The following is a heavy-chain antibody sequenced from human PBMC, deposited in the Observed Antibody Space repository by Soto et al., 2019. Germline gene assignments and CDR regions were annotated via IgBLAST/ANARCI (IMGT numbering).Heavy chain of an antibody. CDR3: ASQAGFYYYYGMDV. Sequence: SETLSLTCTVSSGSIRSSSDYWGLIRQPPGKGLEWIGSIYYSGSTYYNPSLKSRVTISVDTSKNQFSLKLSSVTAADTAVYYCASQAGFYYYYGMDVWGQGTTVT. D-gene: IGHD6-19*01. CDR2: IYYSGST. V-gene: IGHV4-39*01. J-gene: IGHJ6*02. CDR1: SGSIRSSSDY.